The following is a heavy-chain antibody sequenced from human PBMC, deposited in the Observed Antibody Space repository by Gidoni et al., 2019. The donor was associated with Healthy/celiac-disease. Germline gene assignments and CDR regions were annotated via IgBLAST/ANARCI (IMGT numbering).Heavy chain of an antibody. J-gene: IGHJ6*02. CDR1: GYTFTSYG. Sequence: QVQLVQSGAEVKKPGASVKVSCKASGYTFTSYGISWVRQAPGQGLEWMGWISAYNGNTNYAQKLQGRVTMTTDTSTSTAYMELRSLRSDDTAVYYCAREIGCSSTSCYSLPPQAPHYYGMDVWGQGTTVTVSS. CDR3: AREIGCSSTSCYSLPPQAPHYYGMDV. D-gene: IGHD2-2*02. CDR2: ISAYNGNT. V-gene: IGHV1-18*01.